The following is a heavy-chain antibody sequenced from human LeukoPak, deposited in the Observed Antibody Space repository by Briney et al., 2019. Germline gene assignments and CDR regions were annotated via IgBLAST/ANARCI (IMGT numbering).Heavy chain of an antibody. CDR1: GGSISSYY. CDR3: ARGRVEVVAATRRDNWFDP. D-gene: IGHD2-15*01. CDR2: IYYSGST. J-gene: IGHJ5*02. V-gene: IGHV4-59*01. Sequence: PSETLSLTCTVSGGSISSYYWSWIRQPPGKGLEWIGYIYYSGSTDSNPSLKSRVTISVDTSKNQFSLKLSSVTAADTAVYYCARGRVEVVAATRRDNWFDPWGQGTLVTVSS.